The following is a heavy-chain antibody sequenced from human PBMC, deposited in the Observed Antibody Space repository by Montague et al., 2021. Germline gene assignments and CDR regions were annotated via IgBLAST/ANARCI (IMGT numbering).Heavy chain of an antibody. Sequence: SLRLSCAAFDFTSSSYTINWVRQAPGKGLEWVSYISGKSGYIYYAASVKGRFTISRDNAKNSLFLQMNSLRAEDTAVYYCARENWGSGRAFDIWGQGTMVTVSS. J-gene: IGHJ3*02. CDR2: ISGKSGYI. CDR3: ARENWGSGRAFDI. CDR1: DFTSSSYT. D-gene: IGHD3-10*01. V-gene: IGHV3-21*01.